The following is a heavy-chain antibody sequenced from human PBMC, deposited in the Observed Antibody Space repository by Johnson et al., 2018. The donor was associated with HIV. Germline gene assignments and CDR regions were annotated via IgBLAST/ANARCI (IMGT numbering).Heavy chain of an antibody. V-gene: IGHV3-33*06. D-gene: IGHD6-13*01. Sequence: QVQLLESGGSVVRPGGSLRLSCAASGFTFDDYGMSWVRQAPGKGLEWVAVIWSDGSNKYYADSVKGRFTIPRDNSKNTLYLQMNSLRAEDTAVYYCAKDPIKRQLVRDDAFDIWGQGTMVTVSS. CDR3: AKDPIKRQLVRDDAFDI. CDR2: IWSDGSNK. CDR1: GFTFDDYG. J-gene: IGHJ3*02.